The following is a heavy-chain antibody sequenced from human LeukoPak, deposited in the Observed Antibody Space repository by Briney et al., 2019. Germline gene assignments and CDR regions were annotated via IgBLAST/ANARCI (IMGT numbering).Heavy chain of an antibody. CDR2: ISHDGSNK. CDR3: ATEHRIAVAGTPFDY. V-gene: IGHV3-30*03. CDR1: GFIFSGYG. D-gene: IGHD6-19*01. Sequence: GGSLRLSCAASGFIFSGYGMHWVRQAPGKGLGWVAIISHDGSNKNHADSVKGRFTISRDNSQNTLYLQMNSLRSEDTAVYYCATEHRIAVAGTPFDYWGQGTLVTVSS. J-gene: IGHJ4*02.